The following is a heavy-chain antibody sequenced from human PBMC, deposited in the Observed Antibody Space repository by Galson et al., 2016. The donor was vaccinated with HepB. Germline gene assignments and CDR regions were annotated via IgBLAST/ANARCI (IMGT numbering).Heavy chain of an antibody. D-gene: IGHD1-14*01. V-gene: IGHV4-59*01. CDR1: GGSLSTYY. CDR3: AREVDKPELSDDDAFDI. Sequence: SETLSLTCAVSGGSLSTYYWSWIRQPPGKGLEWIGYVYYSGTTNYNPSLKSRLTISLDTSKNQFSLKLSSVTAADTAVYFCAREVDKPELSDDDAFDIWGQGTVVTVSS. J-gene: IGHJ3*02. CDR2: VYYSGTT.